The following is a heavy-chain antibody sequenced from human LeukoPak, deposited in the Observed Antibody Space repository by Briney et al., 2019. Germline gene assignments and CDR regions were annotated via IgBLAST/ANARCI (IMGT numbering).Heavy chain of an antibody. CDR1: GFTFSSYA. J-gene: IGHJ5*02. D-gene: IGHD2-2*01. V-gene: IGHV3-30-3*01. Sequence: GGSLRLSCAASGFTFSSYAMHWVRQAPGKGLEWVAVISYDGSNKYYAESVKGRFTISRDNSKNTLYLQMNSLRAEDTAVYYCARVPVGPAAPWGQGTLVTVSS. CDR2: ISYDGSNK. CDR3: ARVPVGPAAP.